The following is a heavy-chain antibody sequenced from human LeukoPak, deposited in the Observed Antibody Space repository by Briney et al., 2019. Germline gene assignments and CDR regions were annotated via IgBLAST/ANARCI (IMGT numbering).Heavy chain of an antibody. D-gene: IGHD1-26*01. CDR1: GFTFSSYS. CDR2: ISSSSSYI. CDR3: ARDWDLGWWFDP. Sequence: GGSLRLSCAASGFTFSSYSMNWVRQAPGKGLEWVSSISSSSSYIYYADSVKGRFTIPRDNSKNTLYLQMNSLRAEDTAVYYCARDWDLGWWFDPWGQGTLVTVSS. J-gene: IGHJ5*02. V-gene: IGHV3-21*04.